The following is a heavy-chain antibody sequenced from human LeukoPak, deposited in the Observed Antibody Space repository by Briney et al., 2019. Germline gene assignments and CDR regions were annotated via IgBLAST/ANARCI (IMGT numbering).Heavy chain of an antibody. CDR3: ARDIPGYSSGWYYFDY. D-gene: IGHD6-19*01. V-gene: IGHV4-34*01. Sequence: SETLSLTCAVYGGSFSGYYWSWIRQPPGKGLEWIGEINHSGSTNYNPSLKSRVTISVDTSKNQFSLKLSSVTAADTAVYYCARDIPGYSSGWYYFDYWGQGTLVTVSS. CDR2: INHSGST. CDR1: GGSFSGYY. J-gene: IGHJ4*02.